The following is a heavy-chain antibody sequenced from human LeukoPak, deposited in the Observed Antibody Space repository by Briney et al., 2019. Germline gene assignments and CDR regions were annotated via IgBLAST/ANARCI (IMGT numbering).Heavy chain of an antibody. Sequence: GGSLRLSCAASGFTFSNAWMSWVRQAPGKGLEWVGRIKSKTDGGTTDYAAPVKGRFTISRDDSKNTLYLQMNSLKTEDTAEYYCTTGPSIAAHYFDYWGQGTLVTVSS. CDR1: GFTFSNAW. CDR2: IKSKTDGGTT. CDR3: TTGPSIAAHYFDY. D-gene: IGHD6-6*01. V-gene: IGHV3-15*01. J-gene: IGHJ4*02.